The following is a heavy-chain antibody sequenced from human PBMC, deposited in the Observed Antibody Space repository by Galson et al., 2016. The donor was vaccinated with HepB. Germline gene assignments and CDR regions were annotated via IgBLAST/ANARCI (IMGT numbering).Heavy chain of an antibody. CDR3: VKGLLLWLRGSFDS. D-gene: IGHD5-18*01. CDR1: GFTFTNSA. V-gene: IGHV3-23*01. Sequence: SLRLSCAASGFTFTNSAMSWVRQAPEKGLEWVAGISGNSGSTFYADSVKGRFTMSRDNPTNRLDLQMNSLRADDTAVSYCVKGLLLWLRGSFDSWGQGTLVTVSS. CDR2: ISGNSGST. J-gene: IGHJ4*02.